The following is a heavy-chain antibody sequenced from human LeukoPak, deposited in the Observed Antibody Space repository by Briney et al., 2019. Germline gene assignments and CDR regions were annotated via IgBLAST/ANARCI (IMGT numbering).Heavy chain of an antibody. Sequence: GASVKVSCKASGYTFTGYYMHWVRQAPGQGLEWMGWINPNSGGTNYAQKFQGRVTMTRDTSISTAYMELSRLRSVDTAVYYCARDKVNYYGSGSYARTIDYWGQGTLVTVSS. J-gene: IGHJ4*02. CDR2: INPNSGGT. V-gene: IGHV1-2*02. CDR3: ARDKVNYYGSGSYARTIDY. CDR1: GYTFTGYY. D-gene: IGHD3-10*01.